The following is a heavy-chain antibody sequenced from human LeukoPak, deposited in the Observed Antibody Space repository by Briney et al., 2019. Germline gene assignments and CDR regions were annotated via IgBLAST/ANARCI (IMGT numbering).Heavy chain of an antibody. CDR1: GFTFSSYA. CDR2: ISYDGSNK. Sequence: GGSLRLSFADSGFTFSSYAMHWVRQAPGKGLEWVAVISYDGSNKYYADSVKGRFTISRDNSKNTLYLQMNSLRAEDTAVYYCARETPTYYYEPGGGYYFDYWGQGTLVTVSS. D-gene: IGHD3-22*01. V-gene: IGHV3-30-3*01. J-gene: IGHJ4*02. CDR3: ARETPTYYYEPGGGYYFDY.